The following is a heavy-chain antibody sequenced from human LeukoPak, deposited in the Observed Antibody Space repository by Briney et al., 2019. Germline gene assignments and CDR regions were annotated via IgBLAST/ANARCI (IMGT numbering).Heavy chain of an antibody. J-gene: IGHJ4*02. CDR2: ISGSGGSI. Sequence: GGSLRLSCAASGFTFSSYGMNWVRQAPGKGLEWVSYISGSGGSIYYADSVKGRFSISRDNAKNSLYLQMNSLRAEDTAVYYCASQVRGVMGAPTVDYWGQGTLVTVSS. CDR3: ASQVRGVMGAPTVDY. V-gene: IGHV3-48*03. CDR1: GFTFSSYG. D-gene: IGHD3-10*01.